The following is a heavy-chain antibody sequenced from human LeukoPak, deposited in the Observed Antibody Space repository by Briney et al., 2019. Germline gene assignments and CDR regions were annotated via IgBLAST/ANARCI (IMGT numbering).Heavy chain of an antibody. CDR1: GGSISSSSYY. V-gene: IGHV4-39*07. CDR3: ARVHYYDSSGYPPGGAFDI. D-gene: IGHD3-22*01. CDR2: IYYSGST. Sequence: SETLSLTCTVSGGSISSSSYYWGWIRQPPGKGLEWIGSIYYSGSTYYNPSLKSRVTISVDTSKNQFSLKLRSVTAADTAVYYCARVHYYDSSGYPPGGAFDIWGQGTMVTVS. J-gene: IGHJ3*02.